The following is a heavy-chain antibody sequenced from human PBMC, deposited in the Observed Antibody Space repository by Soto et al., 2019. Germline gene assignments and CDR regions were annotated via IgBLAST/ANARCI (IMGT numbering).Heavy chain of an antibody. J-gene: IGHJ6*02. Sequence: GGSLRLSCAASGFTFSSYGMHWVRQAPGKGLEWVAVISYDGSNKYYADSEKGRLTNSRDNSKKTLYLQMNSLIAEDTAVYYCAKDRAGPYYYYYGMDVWGQGTTVTVSS. CDR1: GFTFSSYG. CDR3: AKDRAGPYYYYYGMDV. CDR2: ISYDGSNK. V-gene: IGHV3-30*18.